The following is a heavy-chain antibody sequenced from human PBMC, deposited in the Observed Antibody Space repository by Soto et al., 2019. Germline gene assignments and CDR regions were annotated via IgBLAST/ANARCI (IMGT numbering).Heavy chain of an antibody. D-gene: IGHD6-19*01. CDR1: GGTFNSYA. V-gene: IGHV1-69*06. CDR3: ARVRHPPYGSGWRSLSWYIDL. Sequence: QVQLVQSGAEVKKPGSSVKVSCKASGGTFNSYALTWVRQAPGHGLEWMGGSIPIFRSTTYAQKFQGRVTITAHRSTSTAYMERSSLRSDDTAVYYCARVRHPPYGSGWRSLSWYIDLSGRGTLVTVSS. J-gene: IGHJ2*01. CDR2: SIPIFRST.